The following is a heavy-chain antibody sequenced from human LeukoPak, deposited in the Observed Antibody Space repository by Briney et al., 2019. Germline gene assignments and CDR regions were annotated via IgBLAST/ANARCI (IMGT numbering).Heavy chain of an antibody. J-gene: IGHJ4*02. CDR1: GFTFSSYW. V-gene: IGHV3-23*01. D-gene: IGHD3-9*01. Sequence: QTGGSLRLSCAASGFTFSSYWMSWVRQAPGKGLEWVSAISGSGGSTYYADSVKGRFTISRDNSKNTLYLQMNSLRAEDTAVYYCAKLGDILTGYPYYFDCWSQGTLVTVSS. CDR3: AKLGDILTGYPYYFDC. CDR2: ISGSGGST.